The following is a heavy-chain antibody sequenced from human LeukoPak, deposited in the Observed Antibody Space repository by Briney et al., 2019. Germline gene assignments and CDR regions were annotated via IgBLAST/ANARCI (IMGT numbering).Heavy chain of an antibody. D-gene: IGHD3-10*01. V-gene: IGHV4-59*01. CDR3: ASFLHGSGTRSPGDAFGI. Sequence: SETLSLTCTVSGGSISSYYWSWIRHPPRKGLEWIGYIYYSGSTNYNPSLKSRVTISVDTSKNQFSLKLSSVTAADTAVYYCASFLHGSGTRSPGDAFGIWGQGTMVTVSS. J-gene: IGHJ3*02. CDR1: GGSISSYY. CDR2: IYYSGST.